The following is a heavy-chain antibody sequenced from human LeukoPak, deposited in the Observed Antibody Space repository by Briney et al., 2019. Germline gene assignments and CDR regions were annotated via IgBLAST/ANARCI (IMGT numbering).Heavy chain of an antibody. J-gene: IGHJ4*02. Sequence: GESLRLSCAASGFTFSSYTMNWVRQTPGKGLEWVSSISSGGSNIYHTDSIKGRFTITRDDARNSLFLQMNSLRAEDTAVYFCARQRMDYRSYFPGYFDSWGQGTLVTVSS. CDR1: GFTFSSYT. V-gene: IGHV3-21*01. D-gene: IGHD6-6*01. CDR2: ISSGGSNI. CDR3: ARQRMDYRSYFPGYFDS.